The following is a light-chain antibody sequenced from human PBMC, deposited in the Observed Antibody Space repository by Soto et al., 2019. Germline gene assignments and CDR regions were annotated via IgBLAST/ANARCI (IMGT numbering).Light chain of an antibody. CDR3: QQRSNWPRT. J-gene: IGKJ1*01. CDR2: GAS. Sequence: DIVLTQSPGTLSLSPGERATLSCRASQSISSSYLAWYQQKPGQAPRLLIYGASTRATGIPDRFTGRGSGTDFTLTISSLEPEDFAVYYCQQRSNWPRTFGQGTKVDIK. V-gene: IGKV3D-20*02. CDR1: QSISSSY.